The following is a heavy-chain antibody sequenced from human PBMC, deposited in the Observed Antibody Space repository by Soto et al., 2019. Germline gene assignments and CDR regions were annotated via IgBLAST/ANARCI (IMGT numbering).Heavy chain of an antibody. Sequence: EVQLLESGGGLVQPGGSLRLSCAASGFTFSSYAMSWVRQAPGKGLVRVAALSGSGGSTYYADSVKGRFTISRDNSKNTLYMQMNSLRAEDTAVYYCAKGGYSSSWYDWFDPWGQGTLVTVSS. D-gene: IGHD6-13*01. CDR2: LSGSGGST. CDR1: GFTFSSYA. J-gene: IGHJ5*02. V-gene: IGHV3-23*01. CDR3: AKGGYSSSWYDWFDP.